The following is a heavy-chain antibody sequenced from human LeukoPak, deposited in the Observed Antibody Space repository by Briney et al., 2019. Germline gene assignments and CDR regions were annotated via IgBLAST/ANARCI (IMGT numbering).Heavy chain of an antibody. J-gene: IGHJ6*02. CDR3: ARDMKLERPASSGYYYGMDV. D-gene: IGHD1-1*01. V-gene: IGHV3-7*01. CDR2: IKQDGSEK. Sequence: RGGPLRLSCAASGSTFGSYWMSWVRQAPGKGLEWVANIKQDGSEKYYVDSVRGRFTISRDNAKNSLYLQMNSLRAEDTAVYYCARDMKLERPASSGYYYGMDVWGQGTTVTVSS. CDR1: GSTFGSYW.